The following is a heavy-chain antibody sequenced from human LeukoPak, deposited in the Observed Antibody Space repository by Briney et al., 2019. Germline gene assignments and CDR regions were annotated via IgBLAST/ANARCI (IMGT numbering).Heavy chain of an antibody. CDR2: INPSGTT. V-gene: IGHV4-34*01. D-gene: IGHD3-22*01. CDR3: ARASILVIIDAFDI. Sequence: PSETLSLTCAVNGGSFSGYYWSWIRQPPGKGLEWIGDINPSGTTNYNPSLKSRVTISLDTSKNQFSLKLSSVTAADTAVYYCARASILVIIDAFDIWGQGTMVTVSS. J-gene: IGHJ3*02. CDR1: GGSFSGYY.